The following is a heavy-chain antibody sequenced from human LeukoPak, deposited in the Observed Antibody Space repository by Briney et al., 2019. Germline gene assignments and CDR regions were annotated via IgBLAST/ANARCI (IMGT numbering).Heavy chain of an antibody. Sequence: PGGSLRLSCAASGFTFSSYWMSWVRQAPGKGLGRVSNINQDGSEKYYVDPVKGRFPISRENAKNSLYLQMNSLRAEDTAVYYCARDPIVVVPAAYYYYYGVDVWGKGTTVTVSS. V-gene: IGHV3-7*01. J-gene: IGHJ6*04. CDR1: GFTFSSYW. D-gene: IGHD2-2*01. CDR3: ARDPIVVVPAAYYYYYGVDV. CDR2: INQDGSEK.